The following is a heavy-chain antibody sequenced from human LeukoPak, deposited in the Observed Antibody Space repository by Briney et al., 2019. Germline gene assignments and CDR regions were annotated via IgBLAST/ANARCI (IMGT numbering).Heavy chain of an antibody. D-gene: IGHD3-16*01. CDR2: ISSSSSYI. V-gene: IGHV3-21*01. Sequence: PGGSLRLSCAASGFTFSSYSMNWVRQAPGKGLEWVSSISSSSSYIYYADSVKGRFTISRGNAKNSLYLQMNSLRAEDTAVYYCARDSFGGVTRDFDYWGQGTLVTVFS. J-gene: IGHJ4*02. CDR1: GFTFSSYS. CDR3: ARDSFGGVTRDFDY.